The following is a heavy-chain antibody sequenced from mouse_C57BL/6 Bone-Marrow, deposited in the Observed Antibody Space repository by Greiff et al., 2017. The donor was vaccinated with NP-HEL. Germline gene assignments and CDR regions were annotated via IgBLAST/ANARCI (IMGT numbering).Heavy chain of an antibody. CDR1: GYTFTSYW. Sequence: EVQLQQSGTVLARPGASVKMSCKTSGYTFTSYWMHWVKQRPGQGLEWIGAIYPGNSDTSYNQKFKGKAKLTAVTSASTAYMELSSLTNEDSAVYYCTRGPYGRRYWYFDVWGTGTTVTVSS. CDR2: IYPGNSDT. CDR3: TRGPYGRRYWYFDV. J-gene: IGHJ1*03. V-gene: IGHV1-5*01. D-gene: IGHD1-1*01.